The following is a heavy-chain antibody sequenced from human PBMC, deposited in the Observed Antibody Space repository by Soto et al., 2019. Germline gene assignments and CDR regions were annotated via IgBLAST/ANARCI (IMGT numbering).Heavy chain of an antibody. V-gene: IGHV1-3*01. D-gene: IGHD2-15*01. CDR3: ARGIATGQRAP. CDR1: GYTFTRYT. Sequence: QVQLVQSGAEVKKPGASVKISCKASGYTFTRYTMNWVRQAPGQRLEWMGWINPDNGNTKSSQKFQDRVIITRDTSAPTAYMDLSSLRYEDTAVYYFARGIATGQRAPWGQGTLVTASS. CDR2: INPDNGNT. J-gene: IGHJ5*02.